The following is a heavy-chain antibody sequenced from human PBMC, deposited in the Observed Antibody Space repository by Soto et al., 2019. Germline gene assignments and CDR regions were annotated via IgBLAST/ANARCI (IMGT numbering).Heavy chain of an antibody. CDR1: GYSFANYW. Sequence: GESLKISCQCSGYSFANYWIGWVRQKPGKGLGWMGIIYPGDSDTRYSPSFQGHVTISADKSLNTAYLQWSSLRASDTAIYYCARAPSHGWFQHLDYWGQGTLVTVSS. J-gene: IGHJ4*02. CDR3: ARAPSHGWFQHLDY. D-gene: IGHD6-19*01. CDR2: IYPGDSDT. V-gene: IGHV5-51*01.